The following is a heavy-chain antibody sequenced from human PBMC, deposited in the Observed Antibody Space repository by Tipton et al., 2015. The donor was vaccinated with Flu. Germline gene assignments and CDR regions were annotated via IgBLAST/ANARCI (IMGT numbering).Heavy chain of an antibody. J-gene: IGHJ5*02. CDR3: AWKKYTSGYCYFDP. D-gene: IGHD3-9*01. Sequence: GSLRLSCAASGFSVSNNYMSWVRQAPGKGLEWVSVIYSDGRTRYADSVKGRITISRDDSENTLYLQMSSLRREDTAVYYCAWKKYTSGYCYFDPWGQGTLVTVSS. CDR2: IYSDGRT. CDR1: GFSVSNNY. V-gene: IGHV3-66*02.